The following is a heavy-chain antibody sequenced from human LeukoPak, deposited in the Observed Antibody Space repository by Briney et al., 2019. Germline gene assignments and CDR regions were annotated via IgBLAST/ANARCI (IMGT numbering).Heavy chain of an antibody. Sequence: PSETLSLTCTVSGGSISSSSYYWGWIRQPPGKGLEWIGSIYYSGSTYYNPSLKSRVTISVDTSKNQFSLKLSSVTAADTAVYYCARGLRFLEWLEDEYYFDYWGQGTLVTVSS. V-gene: IGHV4-39*01. CDR3: ARGLRFLEWLEDEYYFDY. J-gene: IGHJ4*02. CDR1: GGSISSSSYY. CDR2: IYYSGST. D-gene: IGHD3-3*01.